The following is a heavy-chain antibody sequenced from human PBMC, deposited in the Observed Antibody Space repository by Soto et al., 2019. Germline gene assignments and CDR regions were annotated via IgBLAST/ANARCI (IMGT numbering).Heavy chain of an antibody. CDR1: GGTFSPYT. CDR2: IIPFLGVT. CDR3: ARDWESTVSTWSFGAF. Sequence: QVQLVQSGAEVKKPGSSVKVSCKASGGTFSPYTINWVRQAPGQGLEWMGRIIPFLGVTNDAQKFQARVTINADKSTTTAYMELSGLRFEDTAVYYCARDWESTVSTWSFGAFWGRGTLVTVSS. V-gene: IGHV1-69*08. D-gene: IGHD3-10*01. J-gene: IGHJ4*02.